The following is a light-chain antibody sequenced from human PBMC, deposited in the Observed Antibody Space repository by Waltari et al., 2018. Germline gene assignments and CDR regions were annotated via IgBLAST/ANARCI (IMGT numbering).Light chain of an antibody. Sequence: DVVMTQSPLSLSVALGQPASISCTSSHSLVYDNGNTYLNWFHQRPGQSPRRLIYMVSTRYSGVAGRFSGSGSGTDFTLTINGVEAEDVGLYFCMQGANWPPTFGQGTRVEIK. CDR3: MQGANWPPT. CDR1: HSLVYDNGNTY. CDR2: MVS. J-gene: IGKJ1*01. V-gene: IGKV2-30*01.